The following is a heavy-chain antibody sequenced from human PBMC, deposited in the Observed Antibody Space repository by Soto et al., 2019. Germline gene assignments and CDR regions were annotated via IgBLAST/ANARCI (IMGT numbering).Heavy chain of an antibody. J-gene: IGHJ1*01. D-gene: IGHD4-17*01. CDR1: SDSIGSYY. CDR2: IYHSGTT. V-gene: IGHV4-59*01. CDR3: ARVETGDYGHFHH. Sequence: SETLSLTCTVSSDSIGSYYWSWIRQPPGKGLEWIAYIYHSGTTSFNPSLKSRVSISLDTSKNQFSLKLSSVTDADRAVYYCARVETGDYGHFHHWGQGTLVTVSS.